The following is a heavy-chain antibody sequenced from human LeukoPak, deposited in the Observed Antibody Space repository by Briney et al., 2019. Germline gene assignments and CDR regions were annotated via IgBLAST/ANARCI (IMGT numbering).Heavy chain of an antibody. J-gene: IGHJ3*02. Sequence: SETLSLTCTVSGGSISSYYWSWIRQPPGKGLEWIGYIYYSGSTNYNPSLKSRVTISVDTSKNQFSLKLSSVTAADTAVYYCARDRGPGNDAFDIWGKGTMVTVSS. CDR1: GGSISSYY. CDR3: ARDRGPGNDAFDI. D-gene: IGHD1-14*01. V-gene: IGHV4-59*01. CDR2: IYYSGST.